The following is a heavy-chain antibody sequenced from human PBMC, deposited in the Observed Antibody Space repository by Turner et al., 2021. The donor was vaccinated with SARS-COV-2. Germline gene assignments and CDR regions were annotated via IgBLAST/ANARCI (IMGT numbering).Heavy chain of an antibody. CDR2: IYSGGST. CDR1: GVTVSSNY. V-gene: IGHV3-53*01. J-gene: IGHJ6*02. CDR3: ARGGHYYYGLDV. Sequence: EVQLVESGGGLIQPGGSLRLSCAASGVTVSSNYMSWVRQAPGKGLEWVSVIYSGGSTFYSDSVKGRFTISRDNSKNTLYLQMNSLRDEDTAVYYCARGGHYYYGLDVWGQGTTVTVSS. D-gene: IGHD3-10*01.